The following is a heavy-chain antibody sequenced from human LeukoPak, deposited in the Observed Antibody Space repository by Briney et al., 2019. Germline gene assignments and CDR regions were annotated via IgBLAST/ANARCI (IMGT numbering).Heavy chain of an antibody. CDR3: GRVGRSWDNTAFDY. CDR1: GYTFTGYY. V-gene: IGHV1-2*02. D-gene: IGHD6-13*01. CDR2: INPNSGGT. J-gene: IGHJ4*02. Sequence: ASVKVSCKASGYTFTGYYLHWVRQAPGQGLEWMGWINPNSGGTNYAQKFQGRVNITRDTSISTAYMELSSLRSDDTAVYYCGRVGRSWDNTAFDYWGQGTLVTVSS.